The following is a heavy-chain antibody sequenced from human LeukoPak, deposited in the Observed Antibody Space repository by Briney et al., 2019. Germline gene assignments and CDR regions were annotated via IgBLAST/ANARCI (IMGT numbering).Heavy chain of an antibody. CDR3: AKRRDFWSGFFDY. D-gene: IGHD3-3*01. CDR1: GFTFSSYA. CDR2: ISYDGSNK. J-gene: IGHJ4*02. V-gene: IGHV3-30-3*02. Sequence: PGGSLRLSCAASGFTFSSYAMHWVRQAPGKGLEWVAVISYDGSNKYYADSVKGRFTISRDNSKNTLYLQMNSLRAEDTAVYYCAKRRDFWSGFFDYWGQGTLVTVSS.